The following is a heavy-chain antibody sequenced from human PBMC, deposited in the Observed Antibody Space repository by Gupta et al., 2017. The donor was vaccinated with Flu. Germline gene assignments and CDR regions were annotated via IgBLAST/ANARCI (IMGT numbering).Heavy chain of an antibody. D-gene: IGHD1-14*01. V-gene: IGHV1-18*01. CDR3: ARFASRTEPGHLWYFDL. CDR1: GYTFSDFD. Sequence: QVQLLQSGADVKKPGASVKISCKTSGYTFSDFDLSWVRQAPGQGLEWLGWISTRNGITKHAPHLQGRFTVTRDTVTTTVYMELTSLKPDDTAVYFCARFASRTEPGHLWYFDLWGRGTLVTVSS. J-gene: IGHJ2*01. CDR2: ISTRNGIT.